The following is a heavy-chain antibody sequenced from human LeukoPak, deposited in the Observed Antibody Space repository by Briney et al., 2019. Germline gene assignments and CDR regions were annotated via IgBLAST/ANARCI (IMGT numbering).Heavy chain of an antibody. Sequence: SVKVSCKASGGTFSSYAISWVRRAPGQGLEWMGGIIPIFGTANYAQKFQGRVTITTDESTSTAYMELSSLRSEDTAVYYCATSIAAFYYYYYMDVWGKGTTVTVSS. V-gene: IGHV1-69*05. J-gene: IGHJ6*03. CDR3: ATSIAAFYYYYYMDV. D-gene: IGHD6-6*01. CDR2: IIPIFGTA. CDR1: GGTFSSYA.